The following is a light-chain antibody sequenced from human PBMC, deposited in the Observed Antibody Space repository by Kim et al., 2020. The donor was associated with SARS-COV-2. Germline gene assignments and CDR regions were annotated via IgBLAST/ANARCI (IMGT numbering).Light chain of an antibody. V-gene: IGLV3-19*01. Sequence: VALGQTVRITCQGDSIRTYYATWDQQKPGQAPILVIYGKNNRPSGIPDRFSGDSSGNTASLTITGTQAGDEADYYCNSRDSNDNVVFGGGTQLTVL. CDR2: GKN. CDR3: NSRDSNDNVV. CDR1: SIRTYY. J-gene: IGLJ2*01.